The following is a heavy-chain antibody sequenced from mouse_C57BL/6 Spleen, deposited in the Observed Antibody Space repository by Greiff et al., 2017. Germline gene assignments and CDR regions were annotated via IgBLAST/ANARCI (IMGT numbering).Heavy chain of an antibody. D-gene: IGHD2-5*01. J-gene: IGHJ1*03. Sequence: VQLKQSGPELVKPGASVKISCKASGYSFTDYNMNWVKQSNGKSLEWIGVINPNYGTTSYNQKFKGKATLTVDQSSSTAYMQLNSLTSEDSAVYYCASLYSTLWYFDVWGTGTTVTVSS. CDR3: ASLYSTLWYFDV. V-gene: IGHV1-39*01. CDR1: GYSFTDYN. CDR2: INPNYGTT.